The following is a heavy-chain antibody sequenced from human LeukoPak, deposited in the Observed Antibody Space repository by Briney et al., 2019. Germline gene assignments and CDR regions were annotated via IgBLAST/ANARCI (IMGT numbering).Heavy chain of an antibody. CDR2: IWADGSNK. CDR3: VRDRGSRPFDI. J-gene: IGHJ3*02. V-gene: IGHV3-33*01. Sequence: GGSLRLSCAASGFTFSSYGMHWVRQAPGKGLEWVAVIWADGSNKLYVDPVKGRFTISRDNSQNTLYLQMNSLRAEDTAVYYCVRDRGSRPFDIWGQGTMVTVSS. D-gene: IGHD6-13*01. CDR1: GFTFSSYG.